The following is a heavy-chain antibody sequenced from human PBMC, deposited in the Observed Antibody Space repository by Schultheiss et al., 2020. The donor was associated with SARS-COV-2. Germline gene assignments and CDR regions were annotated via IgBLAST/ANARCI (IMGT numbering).Heavy chain of an antibody. CDR1: GFTFSSYS. Sequence: GESLKISCAASGFTFSSYSMHWVRQAPGKGLEWVAVLSYDGSNKYYADSVKGRFTISRDNSKNTLYLQMNSLRAEDTAVYYCAKEPYSSGWNWFDPWGQGTLVTVSS. D-gene: IGHD6-19*01. CDR2: LSYDGSNK. V-gene: IGHV3-30*18. CDR3: AKEPYSSGWNWFDP. J-gene: IGHJ5*02.